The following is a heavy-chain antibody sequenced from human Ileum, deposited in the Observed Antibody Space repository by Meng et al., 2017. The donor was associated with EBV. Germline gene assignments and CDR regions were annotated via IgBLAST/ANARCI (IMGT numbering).Heavy chain of an antibody. CDR1: GFTFSGST. V-gene: IGHV3-73*02. J-gene: IGHJ5*02. D-gene: IGHD2-15*01. CDR2: IRSKAYSSAT. Sequence: LVCSGGVFVRPGGPLNLSWAASGFTFSGSTLHWVRQASGKGLEWVGRIRSKAYSSATAYAASVKGRFTISRDDSKNTAYLKMNSLKTEDTAVYYCTRNLGYCSGGSCAWGQGTLVTVSS. CDR3: TRNLGYCSGGSCA.